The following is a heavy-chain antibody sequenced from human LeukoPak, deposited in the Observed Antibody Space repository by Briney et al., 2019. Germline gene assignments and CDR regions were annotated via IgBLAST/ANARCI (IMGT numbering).Heavy chain of an antibody. Sequence: PSETLSLTCAVSGGSFSGYYWSWIRQPPGKGLEWIGEINHSGKTNYNPSLKSRVTISVDTSKNQFSLKLSSVTAADTAVYYCARGPCGDPPKKDYWGQGALVTVSS. CDR3: ARGPCGDPPKKDY. V-gene: IGHV4-34*01. J-gene: IGHJ4*02. CDR2: INHSGKT. D-gene: IGHD4-17*01. CDR1: GGSFSGYY.